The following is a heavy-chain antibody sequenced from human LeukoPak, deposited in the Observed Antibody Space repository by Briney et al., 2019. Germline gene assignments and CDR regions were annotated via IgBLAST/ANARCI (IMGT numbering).Heavy chain of an antibody. CDR2: IYYSGST. CDR1: GVSISSYY. J-gene: IGHJ4*02. CDR3: ARSWGPFDY. Sequence: PSETLSLTCTVSGVSISSYYRSWIRQPPGKGLEWIGYIYYSGSTNYNPSLKSRVTISVDTSKNQFSLKLSSVTAADTAVYYCARSWGPFDYWGQGTLVTVSS. D-gene: IGHD7-27*01. V-gene: IGHV4-59*01.